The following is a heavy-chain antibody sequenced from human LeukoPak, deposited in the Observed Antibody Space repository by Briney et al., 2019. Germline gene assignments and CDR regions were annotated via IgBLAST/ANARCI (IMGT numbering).Heavy chain of an antibody. Sequence: GGSLRLSCAASGFTFSSYAMSWVRQAPGKGLEWVSAISGSGGSTYYADSVKGRFTISRDNSKNTLYLQMNSLRAEDTAVYYCARLTQAAAGTGVDYWGQGTLVTVSS. CDR1: GFTFSSYA. V-gene: IGHV3-23*01. CDR2: ISGSGGST. CDR3: ARLTQAAAGTGVDY. D-gene: IGHD6-13*01. J-gene: IGHJ4*02.